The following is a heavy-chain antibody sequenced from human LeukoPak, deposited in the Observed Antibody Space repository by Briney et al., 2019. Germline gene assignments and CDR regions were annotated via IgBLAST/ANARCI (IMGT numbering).Heavy chain of an antibody. CDR2: MNPKSGNT. CDR1: GYTFTGYD. V-gene: IGHV1-8*01. D-gene: IGHD2-15*01. CDR3: ARGPPPHCSGGSCYSWGFVGY. J-gene: IGHJ4*02. Sequence: ASVKVSCKASGYTFTGYDINWVRQATRQGLEWMGWMNPKSGNTGYAQKFQGRVTMTRNTSISTAYMELSSLRSEDTAVYYCARGPPPHCSGGSCYSWGFVGYWGQGTQVAVSS.